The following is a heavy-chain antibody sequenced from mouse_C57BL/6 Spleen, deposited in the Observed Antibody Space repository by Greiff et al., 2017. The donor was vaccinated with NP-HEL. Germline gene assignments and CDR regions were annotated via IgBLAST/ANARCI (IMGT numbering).Heavy chain of an antibody. CDR3: ARIVATDFDY. CDR2: IYPGSGST. CDR1: GYTFTSYW. V-gene: IGHV1-55*01. D-gene: IGHD1-1*01. Sequence: QVQLQQSGAELVKPGASVKMSCKASGYTFTSYWITWVKQRPGQGLEWIGDIYPGSGSTNYNEKFKSMATLTVDTSSSTAYMQLSSLTSEDSAVYYCARIVATDFDYWGQGTTLTVSS. J-gene: IGHJ2*01.